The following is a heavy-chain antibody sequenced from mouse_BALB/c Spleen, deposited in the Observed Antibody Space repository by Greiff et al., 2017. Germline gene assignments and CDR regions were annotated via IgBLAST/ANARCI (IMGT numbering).Heavy chain of an antibody. CDR3: ARWGGYDPYYAMDY. D-gene: IGHD2-2*01. V-gene: IGHV1-4*02. J-gene: IGHJ4*01. CDR2: INPSSGYT. CDR1: GYTFTSYT. Sequence: QVQLQQSAAELARPGASVKMSCKASGYTFTSYTMHWVKQRPGQGLEWIGYINPSSGYTEYNQKFKDKTTLTADKSSSTAYMQLSSLTSEDSAVYYCARWGGYDPYYAMDYWGQGTSVTVSS.